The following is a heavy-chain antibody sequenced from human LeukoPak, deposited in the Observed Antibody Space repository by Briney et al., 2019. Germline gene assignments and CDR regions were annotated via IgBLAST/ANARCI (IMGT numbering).Heavy chain of an antibody. Sequence: GGSPRLSCVASGFTFSSYTMGWIRQAPGKGLEWVSIISAGGDSTYYADSVKGRFTISRDSSKDTLYLQMNSLRVEDTAVYYCAKGGVVGAKMTDYWGQGALVTVSS. V-gene: IGHV3-23*01. CDR1: GFTFSSYT. D-gene: IGHD1-26*01. CDR3: AKGGVVGAKMTDY. J-gene: IGHJ4*02. CDR2: ISAGGDST.